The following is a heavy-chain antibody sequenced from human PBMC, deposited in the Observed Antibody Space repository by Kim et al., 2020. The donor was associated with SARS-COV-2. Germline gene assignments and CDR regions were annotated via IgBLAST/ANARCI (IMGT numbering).Heavy chain of an antibody. V-gene: IGHV3-23*01. CDR1: GFTFSSYA. D-gene: IGHD2-21*02. Sequence: GGSLRLSCAASGFTFSSYAMSWVRQAPGKGLEWVSAISGSGGSTYYADSVKGRFTISRDNSKNTLYLQMNSLRAEDTAVYYCAKDLGGRGLLNYFDYWGQGTLVTVSS. CDR3: AKDLGGRGLLNYFDY. J-gene: IGHJ4*02. CDR2: ISGSGGST.